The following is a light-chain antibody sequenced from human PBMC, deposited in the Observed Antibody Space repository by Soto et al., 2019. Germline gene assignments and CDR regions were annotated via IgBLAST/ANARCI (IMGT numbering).Light chain of an antibody. V-gene: IGKV2-30*01. CDR3: MQGTHWPIT. CDR2: KVS. J-gene: IGKJ5*01. Sequence: DIGMTRXXLSVPVTPGEAASXSFRSSPIFVYSDGNTYLNWVQQRPGQSPRRLIYKVSDRDSGVPDRFSGSGSGTDFALKISRVEAADVGVYYCMQGTHWPITFRQGTRLGL. CDR1: PIFVYSDGNTY.